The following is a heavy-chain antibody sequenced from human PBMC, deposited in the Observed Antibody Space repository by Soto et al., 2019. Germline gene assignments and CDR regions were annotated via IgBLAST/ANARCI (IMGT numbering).Heavy chain of an antibody. V-gene: IGHV4-61*01. CDR2: IYYSGST. D-gene: IGHD6-13*01. CDR1: GGSVSSGSYY. J-gene: IGHJ3*02. CDR3: ARARYSSSWYAAFDI. Sequence: KASETLSLTCTVSGGSVSSGSYYWSWIRQPPGKGLEWIGYIYYSGSTNYNPSLKSRVTISVDTSKNQFSLKLSSVTAADTAVYYCARARYSSSWYAAFDIWGQGTMVTVSS.